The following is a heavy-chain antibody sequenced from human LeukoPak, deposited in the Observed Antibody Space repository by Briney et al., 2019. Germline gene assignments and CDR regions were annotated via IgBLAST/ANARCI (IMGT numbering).Heavy chain of an antibody. CDR3: ARVGKSGWDFDH. D-gene: IGHD6-19*01. V-gene: IGHV3-48*01. CDR1: GFTFSSYS. CDR2: ISRTI. Sequence: QPGGSLRLSCAASGFTFSSYSMNWVRQAPGKGLEWVSYISRTIYYADSVKGRFTISRDNAKNSLYLQMNSLRAEDTAVYYCARVGKSGWDFDHWGQGTLVTVSS. J-gene: IGHJ4*02.